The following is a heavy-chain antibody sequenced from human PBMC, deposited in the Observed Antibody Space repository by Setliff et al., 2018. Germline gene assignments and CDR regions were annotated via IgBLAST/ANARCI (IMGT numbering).Heavy chain of an antibody. CDR1: GYSISSAYY. CDR3: ARVGDHQTYSGGWYLDY. D-gene: IGHD6-19*01. CDR2: IHSGTT. Sequence: PSETLSLTCAVSGYSISSAYYWGWIRQPPGKGVEWIGSIHSGTTYHNPSLKSRVTISVDTSKNQFSLKLSSVTAADTAVYYCARVGDHQTYSGGWYLDYWGQGTLVTVSS. J-gene: IGHJ4*02. V-gene: IGHV4-38-2*01.